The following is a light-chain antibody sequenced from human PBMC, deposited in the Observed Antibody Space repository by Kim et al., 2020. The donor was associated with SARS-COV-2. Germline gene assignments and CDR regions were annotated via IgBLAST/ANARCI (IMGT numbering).Light chain of an antibody. CDR3: QQYYSAPDT. Sequence: RATINCKSSQTVLDRSNNRNKLAWYQQKSGQPPTLLIYGASTRESGVPDRFSGSGSGTDFTLTISTLQAEDVAVYYCQQYYSAPDTFGQGTKLEI. CDR1: QTVLDRSNNRNK. CDR2: GAS. J-gene: IGKJ2*01. V-gene: IGKV4-1*01.